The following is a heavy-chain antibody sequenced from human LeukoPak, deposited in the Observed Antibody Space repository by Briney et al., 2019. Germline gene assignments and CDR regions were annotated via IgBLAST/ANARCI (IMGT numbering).Heavy chain of an antibody. CDR2: IYYSGST. D-gene: IGHD3-22*01. CDR1: GGSISSGDYY. V-gene: IGHV4-31*03. Sequence: PSQTLSLTCTVSGGSISSGDYYWSWIRQHPGTGLEWIGYIYYSGSTYYNPSLKSRVTISVDTSKNQFSLKLSSVTAADTAVYYCARGAPIVVVPRKSDAFDIWGQGTMVTVSS. CDR3: ARGAPIVVVPRKSDAFDI. J-gene: IGHJ3*02.